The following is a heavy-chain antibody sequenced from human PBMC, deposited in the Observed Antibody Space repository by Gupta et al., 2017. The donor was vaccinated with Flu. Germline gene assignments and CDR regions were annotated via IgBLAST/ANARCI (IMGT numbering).Heavy chain of an antibody. D-gene: IGHD2-2*01. J-gene: IGHJ4*02. V-gene: IGHV3-23*01. Sequence: MSWVRQAPGKGLEWVSAISGSGGSTYYADSVKGRFTISRDNSKNTLYLQMNSLRAEDTAVYYCATTRNYFDYWGQGTLVTVSS. CDR3: ATTRNYFDY. CDR2: ISGSGGST.